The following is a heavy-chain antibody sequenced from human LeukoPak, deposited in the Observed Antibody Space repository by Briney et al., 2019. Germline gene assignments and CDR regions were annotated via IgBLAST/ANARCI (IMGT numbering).Heavy chain of an antibody. J-gene: IGHJ4*02. V-gene: IGHV1-8*02. CDR2: MNPNSGNT. Sequence: GASVKVSCKASGDTFTGYYMHWVRQAPGQGLECIGWMNPNSGNTGYAQKFQGRVTMTRNTSISTAYMELSSLRSEDSAVYYCARGGSSSWYARFRIERNSRFNFDYWGQGTLVTVSS. D-gene: IGHD6-13*01. CDR1: GDTFTGYY. CDR3: ARGGSSSWYARFRIERNSRFNFDY.